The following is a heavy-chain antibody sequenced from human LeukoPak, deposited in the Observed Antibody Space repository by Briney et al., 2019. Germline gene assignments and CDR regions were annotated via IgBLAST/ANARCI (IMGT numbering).Heavy chain of an antibody. V-gene: IGHV4-39*01. CDR3: ASYNSGGYDVSGY. J-gene: IGHJ4*02. CDR2: IYYSGST. D-gene: IGHD6-19*01. CDR1: GGSISSSSYY. Sequence: SETLSLTCTVSGGSISSSSYYWGWIRQTPGKGLEWIGSIYYSGSTYYNPSLEGRVTISADTSRNKFSLNLRSVTAADTAVYYCASYNSGGYDVSGYWGQGTLVTVSS.